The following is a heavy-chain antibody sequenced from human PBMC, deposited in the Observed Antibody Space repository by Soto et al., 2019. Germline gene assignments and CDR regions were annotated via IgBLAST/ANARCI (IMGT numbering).Heavy chain of an antibody. J-gene: IGHJ6*03. Sequence: SLRLSCAASGFTFDDYATHWVRQAPGKGLEWVSGTSWNSGSIGYADSVKGRFTISRDNAKNSLYLQMNSLRAEDTALYYCAKDVSSGHYYYYYMDVWGKGTTVTVSS. V-gene: IGHV3-9*01. CDR3: AKDVSSGHYYYYYMDV. CDR2: TSWNSGSI. D-gene: IGHD3-3*01. CDR1: GFTFDDYA.